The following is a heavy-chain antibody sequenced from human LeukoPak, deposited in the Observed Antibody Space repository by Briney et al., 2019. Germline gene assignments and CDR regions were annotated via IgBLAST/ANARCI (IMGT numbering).Heavy chain of an antibody. CDR3: ARHSIAATGADAFDI. CDR1: GGSISRYY. Sequence: SETLSLTCTVSGGSISRYYWSWIRQPPGKGLEWIGYIYDSGSTKYNPSLKSRVTVSVETSKNQFSLKPSSVTAADTAVYYCARHSIAATGADAFDIWGQGTTVTVFS. V-gene: IGHV4-59*08. D-gene: IGHD6-13*01. CDR2: IYDSGST. J-gene: IGHJ3*02.